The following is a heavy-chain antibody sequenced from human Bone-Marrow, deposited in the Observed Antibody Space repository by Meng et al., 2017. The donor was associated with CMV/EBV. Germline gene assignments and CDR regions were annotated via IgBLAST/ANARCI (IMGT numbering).Heavy chain of an antibody. CDR2: IQPDRSEG. CDR3: LRGRDGFDI. J-gene: IGHJ3*02. V-gene: IGHV3-7*01. Sequence: GESLKISCAASGFTFSYYWMTWVRQAPGKGLEWVANIQPDRSEGYFLESVKGRFTVSRDDAKNSVYLQMNSLRAEDTAIYYCLRGRDGFDIWGQGTMVTVSS. CDR1: GFTFSYYW.